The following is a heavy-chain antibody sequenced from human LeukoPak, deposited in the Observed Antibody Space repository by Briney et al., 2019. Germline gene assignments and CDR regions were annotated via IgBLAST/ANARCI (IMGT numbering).Heavy chain of an antibody. V-gene: IGHV3-30*18. J-gene: IGHJ4*02. CDR1: GFTFSSYG. CDR2: ISYDGSNK. D-gene: IGHD6-13*01. Sequence: GRSLRLSCAASGFTFSSYGMHWVRQAPGKGLEWVAVISYDGSNKYYADSVKGRFTISRDNSKNTLYLQMNSLRAEDTAVYYCAKGVAMAAAGSHFDYWSQGTLVTVSS. CDR3: AKGVAMAAAGSHFDY.